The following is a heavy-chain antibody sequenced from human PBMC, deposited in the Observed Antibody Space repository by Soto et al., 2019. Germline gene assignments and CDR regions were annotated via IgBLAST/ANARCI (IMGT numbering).Heavy chain of an antibody. Sequence: PGESLKISCHGSGYTFFSFWIVWVRQVPEKGLEWVGRIDPGDSSATYSPTFQGHVTISADRSTRSAYLQWRSLRASDTAIYFCARRYCSRADCYPDSWGQGSLVTVSS. J-gene: IGHJ4*02. D-gene: IGHD2-2*01. CDR3: ARRYCSRADCYPDS. CDR2: IDPGDSSA. V-gene: IGHV5-10-1*01. CDR1: GYTFFSFW.